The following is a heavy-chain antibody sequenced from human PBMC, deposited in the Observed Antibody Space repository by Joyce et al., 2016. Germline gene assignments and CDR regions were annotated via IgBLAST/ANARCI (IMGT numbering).Heavy chain of an antibody. D-gene: IGHD3-10*01. V-gene: IGHV4-34*01. J-gene: IGHJ4*02. CDR2: IIQSGNT. Sequence: QVQLQQWGAGLLKPSETLSLTCAVYNGSFSDFSWSWIRQPPGKGLEWIGEIIQSGNTNYNPSLKSRVTISVGSAKNQFSLKLASVTAADMAVYYCARGTALYYYDSGRKVAYHFDYWGQGTLVTVSS. CDR1: NGSFSDFS. CDR3: ARGTALYYYDSGRKVAYHFDY.